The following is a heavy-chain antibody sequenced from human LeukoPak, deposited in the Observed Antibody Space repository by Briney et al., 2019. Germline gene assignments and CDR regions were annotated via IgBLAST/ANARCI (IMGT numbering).Heavy chain of an antibody. D-gene: IGHD1-26*01. CDR2: IYYTGST. J-gene: IGHJ4*02. Sequence: PSETLSLTCTVSGGSLSNYYWSWVRKPPGEGLEWIGYIYYTGSTNYNPSLKSRVTISVDTSKNQFSLKLTSVTAADTAVYYCARVFGSRNAFDYWGQGTLLTASS. CDR1: GGSLSNYY. V-gene: IGHV4-59*01. CDR3: ARVFGSRNAFDY.